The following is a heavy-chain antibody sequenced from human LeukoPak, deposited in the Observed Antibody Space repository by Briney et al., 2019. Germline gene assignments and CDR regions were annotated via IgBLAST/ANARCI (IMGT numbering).Heavy chain of an antibody. Sequence: GASVKVSCKASGYTFTSYGISWVRQAPGQGLEWMGWISAYNGNTNYAQKLQGRVTMTTDTSTSTAYMELRSLRSDDTAVYYCAAQADPPWGDYYYYMDVWGKGTTVTVSS. CDR2: ISAYNGNT. D-gene: IGHD7-27*01. J-gene: IGHJ6*03. V-gene: IGHV1-18*01. CDR3: AAQADPPWGDYYYYMDV. CDR1: GYTFTSYG.